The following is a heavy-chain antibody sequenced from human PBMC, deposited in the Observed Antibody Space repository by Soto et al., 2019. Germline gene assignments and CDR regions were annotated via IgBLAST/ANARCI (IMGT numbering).Heavy chain of an antibody. V-gene: IGHV5-51*01. CDR1: RYSFTDYW. Sequence: PGESLKISCKAFRYSFTDYWIGWVRQMPGKGLEWMGFIYPGDPDTRYSPSFQGQVTISADKSISAAYLQWSSLKASDTAMYYCARYFDILTGLKYWGQGTLVTVSS. CDR3: ARYFDILTGLKY. D-gene: IGHD3-9*01. J-gene: IGHJ4*02. CDR2: IYPGDPDT.